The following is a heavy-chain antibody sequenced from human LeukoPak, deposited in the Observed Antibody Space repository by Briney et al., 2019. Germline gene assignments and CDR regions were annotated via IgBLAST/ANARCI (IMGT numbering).Heavy chain of an antibody. CDR3: ARGAGGSGCAH. D-gene: IGHD3-3*01. CDR1: GFSVSNNY. Sequence: GGSLRLSCAASGFSVSNNYMSWVRQAPGKGLEWVSLISDGGSTHYADSVKSRFTISRDKSKNTLYLQMNSLRAEDTAVYYCARGAGGSGCAHWGQGTPVTVSS. V-gene: IGHV3-53*01. CDR2: ISDGGST. J-gene: IGHJ4*02.